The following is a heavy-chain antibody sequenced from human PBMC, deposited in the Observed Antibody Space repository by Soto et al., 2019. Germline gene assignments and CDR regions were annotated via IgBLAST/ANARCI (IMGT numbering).Heavy chain of an antibody. Sequence: EVQLVESGGGLVKPGGSPRLSCAASGFTFSDYSMLWVRQAPGKGLEWLSFIANGDNHIFYSDLVKGRFTISRDNAKNSVYLQLNSLRADDTAVDYCARDNGHCINNACNRGAFDIWGQGTMVTVSS. CDR1: GFTFSDYS. CDR3: ARDNGHCINNACNRGAFDI. J-gene: IGHJ3*02. V-gene: IGHV3-21*02. CDR2: IANGDNHI. D-gene: IGHD2-8*01.